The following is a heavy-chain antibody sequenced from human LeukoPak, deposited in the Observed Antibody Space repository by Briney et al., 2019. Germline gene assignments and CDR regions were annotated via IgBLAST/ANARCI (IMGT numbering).Heavy chain of an antibody. CDR2: INAGNGNT. V-gene: IGHV1-3*01. D-gene: IGHD6-19*01. CDR3: ARERRSSGIYFDY. J-gene: IGHJ4*02. Sequence: ASVKVSCKASGYTFTSYAMHWVRQAPGQRLEWMGWINAGNGNTKYSQKFQGRVTITRDTSASTAYMELSSLRSDDTAVYYCARERRSSGIYFDYWGQGTLVTVSS. CDR1: GYTFTSYA.